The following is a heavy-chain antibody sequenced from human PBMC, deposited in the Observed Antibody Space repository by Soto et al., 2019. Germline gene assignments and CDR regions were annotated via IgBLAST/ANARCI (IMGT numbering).Heavy chain of an antibody. CDR3: ARGGLDGRNQVGYYYGMDV. V-gene: IGHV1-69*12. J-gene: IGHJ6*02. CDR2: IIPIFGTA. Sequence: QVQLVQSGAEVKKPGSSVKVSCKASGGTFSSYAISWVRQAPGQGLEWMGGIIPIFGTANYAQKFQGRVTITADESTSTAYIELSSLRSEDTAVYYCARGGLDGRNQVGYYYGMDVWGQGTTVTVSS. D-gene: IGHD1-26*01. CDR1: GGTFSSYA.